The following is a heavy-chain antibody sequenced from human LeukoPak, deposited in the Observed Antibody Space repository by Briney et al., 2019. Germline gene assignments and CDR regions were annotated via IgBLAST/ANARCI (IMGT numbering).Heavy chain of an antibody. CDR2: IYHSGST. Sequence: PSETLSLTCAVSGGSISSGGYSWSWIRQPPGKGLEWIGYIYHSGSTYYNPSLKSRVTISVDRSKNQFSLKLSSVTAADTAVYYCARAGLYCSGGSCYPRPFDYWGQGTLVTVSS. J-gene: IGHJ4*02. CDR3: ARAGLYCSGGSCYPRPFDY. V-gene: IGHV4-30-2*01. D-gene: IGHD2-15*01. CDR1: GGSISSGGYS.